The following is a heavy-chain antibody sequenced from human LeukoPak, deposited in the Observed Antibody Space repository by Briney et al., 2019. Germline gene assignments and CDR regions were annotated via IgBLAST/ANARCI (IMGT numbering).Heavy chain of an antibody. D-gene: IGHD5-24*01. CDR3: ASGRDGYNYYGPFDY. Sequence: PGGSLRLSCAASGFTFSTYGMSWVRQAPGKGLEWVSGISGSGGSTYYADSVKGRFTISRDNSKNTLYLQMNSLRAEDTAVYYCASGRDGYNYYGPFDYWGQGTLVTVSS. CDR2: ISGSGGST. CDR1: GFTFSTYG. V-gene: IGHV3-23*01. J-gene: IGHJ4*02.